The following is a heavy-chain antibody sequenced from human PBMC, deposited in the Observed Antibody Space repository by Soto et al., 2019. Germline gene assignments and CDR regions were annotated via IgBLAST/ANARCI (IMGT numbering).Heavy chain of an antibody. Sequence: XSVKVCCKPAGYSFTNFDFNWGRQAAGQGLEWMGWMSPNSENKGYAQKFQGRVSMTRDTSITTAYMELSSLRSEDTAVYYCVRGFGSSWNTGEYNWFDLWGQGTLVTVSS. D-gene: IGHD6-13*01. CDR3: VRGFGSSWNTGEYNWFDL. CDR2: MSPNSENK. V-gene: IGHV1-8*01. J-gene: IGHJ5*01. CDR1: GYSFTNFD.